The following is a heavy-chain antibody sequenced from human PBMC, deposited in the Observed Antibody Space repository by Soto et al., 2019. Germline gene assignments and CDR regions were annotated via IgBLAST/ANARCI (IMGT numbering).Heavy chain of an antibody. J-gene: IGHJ5*02. Sequence: QVQLVESGGGLVKPGGSLRLSCAASGFTSSNYYMSWIRQAPGKGLEWLSYISNSGSTIYYADSVRGRFIISRDNAKNSVYLQMNSLRAEDAAVYYCARLYGAPWGGFDPWGQGTLVTVSS. CDR3: ARLYGAPWGGFDP. D-gene: IGHD3-16*01. V-gene: IGHV3-11*01. CDR1: GFTSSNYY. CDR2: ISNSGSTI.